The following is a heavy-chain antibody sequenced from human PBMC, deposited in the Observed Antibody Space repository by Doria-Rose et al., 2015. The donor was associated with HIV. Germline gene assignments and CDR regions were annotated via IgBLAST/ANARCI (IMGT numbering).Heavy chain of an antibody. Sequence: EVQLVESGGGLVQPGGSLRLSCATTGFQFSSYAVSWVRQAPGKGLEWVSAISGSGGDTYYADSMKGRFTISRDNSRNTLYLQMNNLRAEDTAVYYCAKDVVTWQWEANWFDPWGQGTLATVSS. V-gene: IGHV3-23*04. D-gene: IGHD1-26*01. CDR1: GFQFSSYA. J-gene: IGHJ5*02. CDR2: ISGSGGDT. CDR3: AKDVVTWQWEANWFDP.